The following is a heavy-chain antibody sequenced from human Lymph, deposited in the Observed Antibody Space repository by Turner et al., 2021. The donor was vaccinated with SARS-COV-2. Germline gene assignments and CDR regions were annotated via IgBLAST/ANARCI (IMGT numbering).Heavy chain of an antibody. Sequence: EVQLVESGGGLVQPGGSLRLSCAASGFTFSSYWMSWVRQAPGKGLEWVANIKQDGSEKYYVDSVKGRFTISRDNAKNSLYLQMNSLRAEDRAVYYCAREDTVMVYDYWGQGTLVTVSS. J-gene: IGHJ4*02. D-gene: IGHD5-18*01. CDR2: IKQDGSEK. V-gene: IGHV3-7*03. CDR3: AREDTVMVYDY. CDR1: GFTFSSYW.